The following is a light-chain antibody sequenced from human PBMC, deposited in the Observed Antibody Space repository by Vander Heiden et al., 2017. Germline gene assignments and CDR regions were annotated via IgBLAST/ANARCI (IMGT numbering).Light chain of an antibody. CDR3: SSYTSSSTYV. CDR1: SSDVGGYNY. J-gene: IGLJ1*01. Sequence: PGQSITIACTGTSSDVGGYNYVSWYQQHPGKAPKLMIYDVSNRPSGVSNRFSGSKSGNTASLTISGLQAEDEADYYCSSYTSSSTYVFGTGTKVTVL. V-gene: IGLV2-14*03. CDR2: DVS.